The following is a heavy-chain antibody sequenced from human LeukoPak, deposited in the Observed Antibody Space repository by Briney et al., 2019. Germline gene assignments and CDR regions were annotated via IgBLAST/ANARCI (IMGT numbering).Heavy chain of an antibody. D-gene: IGHD3-22*01. CDR1: GYTFTSYG. V-gene: IGHV1-18*01. J-gene: IGHJ3*02. CDR2: ISAYNGNT. CDR3: ARDYYDSSGHHAFDI. Sequence: ASVKVSCKASGYTFTSYGISWVRQAPGQGLEWMGWISAYNGNTNYAQKLQGRVTMTTDTSTSTAYMELRSLRSDDTTVYYCARDYYDSSGHHAFDIWGQGTMVTVSS.